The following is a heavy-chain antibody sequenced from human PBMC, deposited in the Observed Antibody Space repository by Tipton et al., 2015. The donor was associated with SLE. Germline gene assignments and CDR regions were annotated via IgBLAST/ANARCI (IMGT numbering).Heavy chain of an antibody. D-gene: IGHD4-23*01. CDR1: GGSISSGGYS. Sequence: TLSLTCAVSGGSISSGGYSWSWIRQPPGKGLEWIGYIYHSGGTYYNPSLKSRVTMSVDRSKNQFSLKLSSVTAADTAVYYCARDTDYGGNYFDYWGQGTLVTVSS. CDR3: ARDTDYGGNYFDY. CDR2: IYHSGGT. V-gene: IGHV4-30-2*01. J-gene: IGHJ4*02.